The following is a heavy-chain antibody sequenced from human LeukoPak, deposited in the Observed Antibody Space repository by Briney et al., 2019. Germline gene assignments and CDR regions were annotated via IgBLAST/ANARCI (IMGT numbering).Heavy chain of an antibody. J-gene: IGHJ5*02. D-gene: IGHD1-1*01. Sequence: ASVKVSCKASGYTFTSYDINWVRQATGQGLEWMGWMNPNSGNTGYAQKFQGRVTMTRDTSISTAYMELSSLRSEDTAVYYCAKAGKLARIKADWFDPWGQGTLVTVSS. V-gene: IGHV1-8*01. CDR1: GYTFTSYD. CDR3: AKAGKLARIKADWFDP. CDR2: MNPNSGNT.